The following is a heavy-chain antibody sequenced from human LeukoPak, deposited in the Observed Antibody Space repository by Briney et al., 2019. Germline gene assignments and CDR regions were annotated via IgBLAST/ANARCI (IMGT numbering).Heavy chain of an antibody. CDR2: IYYSGST. CDR3: DRDKLGTIH. Sequence: TLSLTCTVSVGSISGGDYYGRWISQPPGKGLEWIGYIYYSGSTYYNPSLKSRVTISVDTSKNQFSLKLSSVTAADTAVYYCDRDKLGTIHWGQGTLVTVSS. J-gene: IGHJ4*02. CDR1: VGSISGGDYY. V-gene: IGHV4-30-4*01. D-gene: IGHD7-27*01.